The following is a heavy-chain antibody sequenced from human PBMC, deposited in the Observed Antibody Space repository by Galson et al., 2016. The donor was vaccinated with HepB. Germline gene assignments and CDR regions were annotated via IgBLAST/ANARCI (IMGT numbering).Heavy chain of an antibody. J-gene: IGHJ4*02. D-gene: IGHD5-24*01. Sequence: TLSLTCTVSGGSISSGGYYWSCIRQPPGKGLEWIGYIYYSGSTYYNPSLQSRVTISVDTSKNQLSLKLSSVTAADTALYYCARGGYGWLQLADFWGQGTLVTVSS. CDR1: GGSISSGGYY. CDR2: IYYSGST. CDR3: ARGGYGWLQLADF. V-gene: IGHV4-31*03.